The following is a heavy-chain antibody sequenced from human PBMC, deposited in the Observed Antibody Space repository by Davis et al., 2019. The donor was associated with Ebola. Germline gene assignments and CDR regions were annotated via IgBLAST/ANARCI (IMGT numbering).Heavy chain of an antibody. Sequence: SGPTLVNPTHTVTMFRTFSGFSLSPSGVGVGWIRQPTGKALAWLSLIYWDDDKRYSPSLTSRLTITKDTPNNQVVLTMTNMDPLDKATYYSANELPSAQFDPWGQGTLVTVSS. V-gene: IGHV2-5*02. CDR2: IYWDDDK. CDR3: ANELPSAQFDP. CDR1: GFSLSPSGVG. D-gene: IGHD2-21*01. J-gene: IGHJ5*02.